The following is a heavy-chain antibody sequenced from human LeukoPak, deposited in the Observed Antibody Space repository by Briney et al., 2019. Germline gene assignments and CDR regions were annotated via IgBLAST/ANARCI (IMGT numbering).Heavy chain of an antibody. D-gene: IGHD3-10*01. CDR3: AKDSARLARGEFDP. CDR1: GFTFSGYA. J-gene: IGHJ5*02. V-gene: IGHV3-23*01. Sequence: GGPLRLSCAASGFTFSGYAMSWVRQAPGKGLEWVSAISGSGGSTYYADSVKGRFTISRDNSKNTLYLQMNSLRAEDTAVYYCAKDSARLARGEFDPWGQGTLVTVSS. CDR2: ISGSGGST.